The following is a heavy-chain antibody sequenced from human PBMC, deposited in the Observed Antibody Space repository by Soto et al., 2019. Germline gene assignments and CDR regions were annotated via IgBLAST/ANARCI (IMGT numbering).Heavy chain of an antibody. CDR2: INSDGSST. Sequence: GGSLRLSCAASGFTFSSYWMHWVRQAPGKGLVWVSRINSDGSSTSYADSVKGRFTTSRDNAKNTLYLQMNSLRAEDTAVYYCARTRDYYDSIMFLWGQGTLVTVSS. J-gene: IGHJ4*02. CDR1: GFTFSSYW. CDR3: ARTRDYYDSIMFL. V-gene: IGHV3-74*01. D-gene: IGHD3-22*01.